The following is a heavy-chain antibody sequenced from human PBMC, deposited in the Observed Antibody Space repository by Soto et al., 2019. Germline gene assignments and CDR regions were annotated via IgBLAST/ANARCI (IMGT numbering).Heavy chain of an antibody. V-gene: IGHV4-34*01. CDR3: ARAKMLRSLEWLPGGYGLDV. Sequence: SETLSLTCGVYGGSLSDYYWSWIRQPPGRGLEWIGEINDSGSINYSPSLKSRLTISLDTSRNRFSLKLSSVTAADTAVYFCARAKMLRSLEWLPGGYGLDVWGQGTTVTV. J-gene: IGHJ6*02. CDR2: INDSGSI. D-gene: IGHD3-3*01. CDR1: GGSLSDYY.